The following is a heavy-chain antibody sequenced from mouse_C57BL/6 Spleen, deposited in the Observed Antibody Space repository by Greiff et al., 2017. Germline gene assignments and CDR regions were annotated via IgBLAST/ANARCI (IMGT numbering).Heavy chain of an antibody. CDR2: LRNKANNHAT. CDR1: GFTFSDAW. D-gene: IGHD2-4*01. CDR3: TSYYDYDGFAY. V-gene: IGHV6-6*01. J-gene: IGHJ3*01. Sequence: VKLVESGGGLVQPGGSMKLSCAASGFTFSDAWMDWVRQSPVKGLEWVAELRNKANNHATYYAASVKGRFTLSRDDSKSSVYLQMYSLRAEDTGMYYYTSYYDYDGFAYWGQGTLVTVSA.